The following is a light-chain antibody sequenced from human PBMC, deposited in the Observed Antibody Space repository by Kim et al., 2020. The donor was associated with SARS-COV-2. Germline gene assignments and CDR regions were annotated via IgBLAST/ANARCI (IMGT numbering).Light chain of an antibody. CDR1: QSVSSSY. J-gene: IGKJ4*01. V-gene: IGKV3-20*01. CDR3: QQYGSSPLT. Sequence: SPGDSATLSCRASQSVSSSYLVWYQQKPGQAPRLLIYGASSRATGIPDRFSGSGSGTDFTLTISRLEPEDFAVYYCQQYGSSPLTFGGGTKVDIK. CDR2: GAS.